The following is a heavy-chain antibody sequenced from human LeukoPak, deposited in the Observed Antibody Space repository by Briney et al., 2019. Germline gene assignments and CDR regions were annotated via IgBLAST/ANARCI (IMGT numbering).Heavy chain of an antibody. Sequence: SETLSLTCTVSRGSINSYYWSWIRQPPGKGLEWIGYIYYSRRTSYNPSLKSRVTISVDTSKNQFSLKLSSLTVADTAVYYCARPLTGTTLIFDYWGQGTLVTVSS. D-gene: IGHD1-7*01. CDR1: RGSINSYY. V-gene: IGHV4-59*01. J-gene: IGHJ4*02. CDR2: IYYSRRT. CDR3: ARPLTGTTLIFDY.